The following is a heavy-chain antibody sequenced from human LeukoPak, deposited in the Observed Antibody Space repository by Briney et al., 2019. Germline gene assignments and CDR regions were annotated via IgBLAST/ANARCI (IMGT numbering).Heavy chain of an antibody. Sequence: GASVKVSCKASGYTFTGYYMHWVRQAPGQGLEWMGRINPNSGGTNYAQKFQGRVTMTRDTSISTAYMELSRLRSDDTAVYYCAREMTTIVAVVAAHNDAFDIWGQGTMVTVSS. J-gene: IGHJ3*02. V-gene: IGHV1-2*06. D-gene: IGHD2-15*01. CDR3: AREMTTIVAVVAAHNDAFDI. CDR2: INPNSGGT. CDR1: GYTFTGYY.